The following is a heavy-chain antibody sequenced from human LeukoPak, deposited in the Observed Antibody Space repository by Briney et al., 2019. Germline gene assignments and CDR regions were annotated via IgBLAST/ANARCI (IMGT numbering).Heavy chain of an antibody. V-gene: IGHV1-69*13. CDR3: AREHLYGALRGYFDY. D-gene: IGHD4-17*01. CDR1: GGTFSSYA. J-gene: IGHJ4*02. CDR2: IIPIFGTA. Sequence: SVKVSCKASGGTFSSYAISWVRQAPGQGLEWMGGIIPIFGTANYAQKFQGRVTITADESTSTAYMELSSLRSEDTAVYYCAREHLYGALRGYFDYWGQGTLVTVSS.